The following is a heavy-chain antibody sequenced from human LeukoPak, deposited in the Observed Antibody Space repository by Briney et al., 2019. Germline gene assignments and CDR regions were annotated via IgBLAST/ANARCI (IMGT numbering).Heavy chain of an antibody. J-gene: IGHJ4*02. V-gene: IGHV4-34*01. CDR1: GGSISSYY. Sequence: PSETLSLTCTVSGGSISSYYWSWIRQPPGKGLEWIGEINHSGSTNYNPSLKSRVTISVDTSKNQFSLKLSSVTAADTAVYYCARARYYYDSSGYPRYYFDYWGQGTLVTVSS. D-gene: IGHD3-22*01. CDR2: INHSGST. CDR3: ARARYYYDSSGYPRYYFDY.